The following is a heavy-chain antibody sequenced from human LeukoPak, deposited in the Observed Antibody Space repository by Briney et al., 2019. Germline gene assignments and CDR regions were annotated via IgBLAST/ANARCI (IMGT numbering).Heavy chain of an antibody. J-gene: IGHJ2*01. CDR1: GVSISGYY. D-gene: IGHD4/OR15-4a*01. V-gene: IGHV4-59*01. CDR2: IYYSGGT. CDR3: ARLNDPYWYFDL. Sequence: SETLSLTCAVSGVSISGYYWSWIRQPPGKGLEWIGYIYYSGGTNYNPSLKSRVTISVDTSKNQFSLKLSSVTAADTAVYYCARLNDPYWYFDLWGRGTLVTVSS.